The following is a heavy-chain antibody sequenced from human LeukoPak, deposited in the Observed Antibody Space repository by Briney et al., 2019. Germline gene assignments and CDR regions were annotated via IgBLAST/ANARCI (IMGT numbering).Heavy chain of an antibody. CDR2: IWYDGSNT. Sequence: PGGSLRLSCAASGFTFSSHGMHWVRQAPGKGLEWVAIIWYDGSNTYYAESVKGRFTISRDNSKNTLYLQMNSLRAEDTAVYYCARESYTGNHHGVFDYWGQGTLVIVSS. V-gene: IGHV3-33*01. CDR3: ARESYTGNHHGVFDY. D-gene: IGHD1-1*01. J-gene: IGHJ4*02. CDR1: GFTFSSHG.